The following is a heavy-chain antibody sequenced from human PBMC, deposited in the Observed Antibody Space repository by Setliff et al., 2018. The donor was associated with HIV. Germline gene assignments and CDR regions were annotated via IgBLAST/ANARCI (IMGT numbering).Heavy chain of an antibody. V-gene: IGHV1-69*13. CDR2: IIPIFGTA. D-gene: IGHD3-10*01. Sequence: SVKVSCKASGGTFSSYAISWVRQAPGQGLEWMGGIIPIFGTANYAQKFQGRVTITADESTSTAYMELSSLRNGDTAVYYCARVSPPPGTSRYSYYYMDVWGKGTTVTVSS. CDR1: GGTFSSYA. CDR3: ARVSPPPGTSRYSYYYMDV. J-gene: IGHJ6*04.